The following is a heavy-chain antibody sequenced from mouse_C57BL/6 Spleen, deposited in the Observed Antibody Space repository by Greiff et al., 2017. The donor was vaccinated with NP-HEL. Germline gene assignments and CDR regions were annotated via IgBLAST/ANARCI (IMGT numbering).Heavy chain of an antibody. V-gene: IGHV1-26*01. CDR2: INPNNGGT. Sequence: EVQLQQSGPELVKPGASVKISCKASGYTFTDYYMNWVKQSHGKSLEWIGDINPNNGGTSYNQKFKGKATLTVDKSSSTAYMELRSLTSEDSAVYYCARWNDYDWCFDVWGTGTTVTVSS. CDR1: GYTFTDYY. J-gene: IGHJ1*03. D-gene: IGHD2-4*01. CDR3: ARWNDYDWCFDV.